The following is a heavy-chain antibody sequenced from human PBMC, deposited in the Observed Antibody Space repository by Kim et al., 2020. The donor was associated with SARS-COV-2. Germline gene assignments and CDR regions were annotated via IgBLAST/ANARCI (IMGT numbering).Heavy chain of an antibody. Sequence: SETLSLTCTVSGGSISSGGYYWSWIRQHPGKGLEWIGYIYYSGSTYYNPSLKSRVTISVDTSKNQFSLKLSSVTAADTAVYYCAREEVVDGAAAGGIDYWGQGTLVTVSS. CDR1: GGSISSGGYY. CDR3: AREEVVDGAAAGGIDY. CDR2: IYYSGST. V-gene: IGHV4-31*03. J-gene: IGHJ4*02. D-gene: IGHD6-13*01.